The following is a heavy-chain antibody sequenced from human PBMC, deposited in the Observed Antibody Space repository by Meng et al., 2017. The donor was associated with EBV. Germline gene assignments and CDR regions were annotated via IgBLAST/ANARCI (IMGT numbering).Heavy chain of an antibody. CDR3: ARAEIAAAGRLDY. J-gene: IGHJ4*02. D-gene: IGHD6-13*01. CDR1: GGTFSSYV. V-gene: IGHV1-69*06. CDR2: IIPIFGTA. Sequence: QGQLGQSGAGVQKPGSSGKVPCKASGGTFSSYVISWVRQAPGQGLEWMGGIIPIFGTANYAQKFQGRVTITADKSTSTAYMELSSLRSEDTAVYYCARAEIAAAGRLDYWGQGTLVTDSS.